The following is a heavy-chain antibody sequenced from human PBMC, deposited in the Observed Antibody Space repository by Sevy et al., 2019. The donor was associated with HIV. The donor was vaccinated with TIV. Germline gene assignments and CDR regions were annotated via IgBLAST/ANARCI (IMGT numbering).Heavy chain of an antibody. V-gene: IGHV4-39*01. D-gene: IGHD4-17*01. J-gene: IGHJ5*02. Sequence: SETLSLTCSVSGGSISNGDYYWAWIRLPPGKGLEWIGSIYYNGDTYYNPSLKSRVTVSVDMSKNQFYLRLSSVTAADTAIYYCARHRAHHDYADPWGQGTLVTVSS. CDR2: IYYNGDT. CDR1: GGSISNGDYY. CDR3: ARHRAHHDYADP.